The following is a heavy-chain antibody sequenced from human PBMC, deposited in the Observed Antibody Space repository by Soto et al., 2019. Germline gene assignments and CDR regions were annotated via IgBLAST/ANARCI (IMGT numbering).Heavy chain of an antibody. Sequence: SETLSLTCTVSGGSISSSSYYWGWMRQAPGKGLEWMGSIYYIGSTYYNPSLKSRVTISVDTSKNQFSLKLSSVTAADTAVYYCGRHLRYYDIFTRSFYYYYYAMDVWGQGTTVTVSS. CDR2: IYYIGST. CDR3: GRHLRYYDIFTRSFYYYYYAMDV. V-gene: IGHV4-39*01. D-gene: IGHD3-9*01. J-gene: IGHJ6*02. CDR1: GGSISSSSYY.